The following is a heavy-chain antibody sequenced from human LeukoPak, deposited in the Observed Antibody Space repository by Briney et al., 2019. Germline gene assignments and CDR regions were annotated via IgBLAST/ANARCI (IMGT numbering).Heavy chain of an antibody. CDR1: GFSLSTPEMC. CDR3: ARMTPDSPSFDY. Sequence: RKSGPALVKPTQTLTLTCTFSGFSLSTPEMCVTWIRQPPGKALEWLARIDWDDDKFYSPSLRTRLTISKDTPKNQVVLRMTNMVPVDTGTYYCARMTPDSPSFDYWGQGALITVSS. CDR2: IDWDDDK. J-gene: IGHJ4*02. D-gene: IGHD2-15*01. V-gene: IGHV2-70*17.